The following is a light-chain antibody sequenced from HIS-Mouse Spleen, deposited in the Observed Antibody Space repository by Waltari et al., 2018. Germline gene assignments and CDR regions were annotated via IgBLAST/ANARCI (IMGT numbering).Light chain of an antibody. CDR1: KLGDKY. CDR2: QES. J-gene: IGLJ2*01. V-gene: IGLV3-1*01. CDR3: QAWDSSTVV. Sequence: SYELTQPPSVSVSPGQTASITCSGDKLGDKYACWYQQKPGQSPVLVIYQESKRPSGIPWRFSGSNSENTATLTISGTQAMDEADYYCQAWDSSTVVFGGGTKLTVL.